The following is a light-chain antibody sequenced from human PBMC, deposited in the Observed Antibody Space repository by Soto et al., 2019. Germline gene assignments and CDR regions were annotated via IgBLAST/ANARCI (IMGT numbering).Light chain of an antibody. V-gene: IGKV3-11*01. CDR3: QQRPNWPLT. CDR2: DAS. Sequence: EIVLTQSPATLSLSPGERATLSCRASQSISSYLAWYQQKPGQAPRLLIYDASNRATGIPARFIGSGSGTDFTLTISSLEPEDFAVYYCQQRPNWPLTFGGGTKVEIK. J-gene: IGKJ4*01. CDR1: QSISSY.